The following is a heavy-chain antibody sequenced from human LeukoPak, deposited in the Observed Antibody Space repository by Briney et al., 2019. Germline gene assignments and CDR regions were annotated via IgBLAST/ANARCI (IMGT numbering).Heavy chain of an antibody. CDR3: ARSPYYYDSSGYYVDY. V-gene: IGHV4-38-2*02. CDR1: GYSISSGYY. D-gene: IGHD3-22*01. Sequence: SETLSLTCTVSGYSISSGYYWGWIRQPPGKGLEWIGSIYHSGSTYYNPSLKSRVTISVDTSKNQFSLKLSSVTAADTAVYYCARSPYYYDSSGYYVDYWGQGTLVTVSS. J-gene: IGHJ4*02. CDR2: IYHSGST.